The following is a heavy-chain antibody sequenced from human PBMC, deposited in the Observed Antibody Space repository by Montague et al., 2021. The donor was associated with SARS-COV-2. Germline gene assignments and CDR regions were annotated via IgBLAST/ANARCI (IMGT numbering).Heavy chain of an antibody. CDR1: GGSISSSSYY. Sequence: SETLSLTCTVSGGSISSSSYYWGWIRQPPGKGLEWIGSIYYTGSTCYNPSLKSRVTISVDTSKNQFSLKLSSVTAADTAVYYCARLVWFGELSSENWFDPWGQGTLVTVSS. CDR3: ARLVWFGELSSENWFDP. D-gene: IGHD3-10*01. J-gene: IGHJ5*02. V-gene: IGHV4-39*01. CDR2: IYYTGST.